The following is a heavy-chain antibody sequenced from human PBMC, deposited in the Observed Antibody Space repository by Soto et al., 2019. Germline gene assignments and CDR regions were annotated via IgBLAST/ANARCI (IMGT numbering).Heavy chain of an antibody. J-gene: IGHJ4*02. V-gene: IGHV1-2*04. Sequence: QVQLVQSGAEVTNPGASLKVSCKTSGYSFIGYYIHWVRQAPGQGLEWMGWINPNTGGTKYTQKFQGWVTMTTDTSISTASLELSRLRSDATSVYYCVRGDVTTVTTTLDYGGQGPLVTVSS. CDR1: GYSFIGYY. D-gene: IGHD4-17*01. CDR3: VRGDVTTVTTTLDY. CDR2: INPNTGGT.